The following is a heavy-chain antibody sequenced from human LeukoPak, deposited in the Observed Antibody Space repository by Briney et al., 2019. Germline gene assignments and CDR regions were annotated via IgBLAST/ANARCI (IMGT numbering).Heavy chain of an antibody. D-gene: IGHD6-13*01. V-gene: IGHV3-66*01. CDR1: GFTVSTNY. Sequence: PGGSLRLSCSVSGFTVSTNYMSWVRQAPGKGLEWVSVIYSGGTRYYADSVKGRFTISRDNSKNTLYLQMNSLRPEDTAVYYCARDSSSSSSYFDHWGQGTLVTVSS. J-gene: IGHJ4*02. CDR2: IYSGGTR. CDR3: ARDSSSSSSYFDH.